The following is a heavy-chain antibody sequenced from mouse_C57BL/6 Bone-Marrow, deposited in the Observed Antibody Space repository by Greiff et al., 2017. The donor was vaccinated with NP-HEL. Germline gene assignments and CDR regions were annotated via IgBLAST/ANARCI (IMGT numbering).Heavy chain of an antibody. CDR2: IYPGSGST. CDR3: ARKGLRSPFDY. J-gene: IGHJ2*01. V-gene: IGHV1-55*01. D-gene: IGHD1-1*01. Sequence: VQLQQPGAELVKPGASVKMSCKASGYTFTSYWINWVKQRPGQGLEWIGDIYPGSGSTNYNEKFKSKATLTVDTSSSTAYMLLSSLTSEDSSVYYCARKGLRSPFDYWGQGTTLTVSS. CDR1: GYTFTSYW.